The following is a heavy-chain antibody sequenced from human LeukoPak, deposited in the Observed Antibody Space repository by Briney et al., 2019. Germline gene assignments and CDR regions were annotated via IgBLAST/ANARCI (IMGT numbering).Heavy chain of an antibody. J-gene: IGHJ4*02. CDR1: GGTFSSYA. CDR3: AKGNTMYTAYYFDY. D-gene: IGHD3-10*02. Sequence: VKVSCKASGGTFSSYAISWVRQAPGQGLEWMGGIIPIFGTANYAQKFQGRVTITADESTSTAYMELSSLRSEDTAVYYCAKGNTMYTAYYFDYWGQGTLVTVSS. V-gene: IGHV1-69*13. CDR2: IIPIFGTA.